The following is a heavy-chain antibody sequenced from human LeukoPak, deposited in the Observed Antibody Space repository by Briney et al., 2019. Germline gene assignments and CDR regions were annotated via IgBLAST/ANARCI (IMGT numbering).Heavy chain of an antibody. J-gene: IGHJ4*02. Sequence: GRSLRLSCAASGFTFSSYGMHWVRQAPGKGLEWVAVILYDGSNKYYADSVKGRFTISRDNSKNTLYLQMNSLRAEDTAVYYCAKDSSNWDAPYYFDYWGQGTLVTVSS. CDR1: GFTFSSYG. V-gene: IGHV3-30*18. D-gene: IGHD1-1*01. CDR3: AKDSSNWDAPYYFDY. CDR2: ILYDGSNK.